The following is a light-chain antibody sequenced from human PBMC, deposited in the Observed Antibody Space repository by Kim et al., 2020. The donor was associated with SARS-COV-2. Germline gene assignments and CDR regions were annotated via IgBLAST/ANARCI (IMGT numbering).Light chain of an antibody. CDR3: QQYDTLPLT. J-gene: IGKJ4*01. V-gene: IGKV1-33*01. Sequence: TSVGDRVTITCQASQAISNYLNWYQQKPWKAPKLLIYDASNLETGVPSRFSGSGSGTDFTFPISSLQPEDIAAYYCQQYDTLPLTLGGGTKVPIK. CDR1: QAISNY. CDR2: DAS.